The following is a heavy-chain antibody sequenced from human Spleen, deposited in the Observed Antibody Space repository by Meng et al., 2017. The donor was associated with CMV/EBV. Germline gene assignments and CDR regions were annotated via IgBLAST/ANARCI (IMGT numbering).Heavy chain of an antibody. J-gene: IGHJ4*02. V-gene: IGHV4-61*01. CDR2: IYYSGST. Sequence: VSGGSVSSGSYYWSWIRQPPGKGLEWIGYIYYSGSTHYNPSLKGRITISVDTSKNQFSLKLSSVTAADTAVYYCARGGWDSSGYYDYWGQGTLVTVSS. CDR1: GGSVSSGSYY. D-gene: IGHD3-22*01. CDR3: ARGGWDSSGYYDY.